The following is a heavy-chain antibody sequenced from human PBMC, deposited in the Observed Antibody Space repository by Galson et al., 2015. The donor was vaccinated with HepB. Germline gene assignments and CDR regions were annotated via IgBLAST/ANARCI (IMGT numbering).Heavy chain of an antibody. CDR3: ARIALSGSYWYFDY. V-gene: IGHV3-48*01. Sequence: SLRLSCAASGFTFSSYTMNWVRRAPGKGLEWISYISTTSDNNFSADTVKGRFIISRDNAKNSLYLQMNSLRAEDTAVYYCARIALSGSYWYFDYWGQGTLVTVSS. CDR2: ISTTSDNN. J-gene: IGHJ4*02. D-gene: IGHD1-26*01. CDR1: GFTFSSYT.